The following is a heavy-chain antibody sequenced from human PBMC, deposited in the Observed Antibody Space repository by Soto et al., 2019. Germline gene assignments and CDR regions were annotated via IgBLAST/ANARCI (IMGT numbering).Heavy chain of an antibody. Sequence: EVQLLESGGGLVQPGGSLRLSCAASGFTFSSYAMSWVRQAPGKGLEWVSAISGRGGSTYYAGSVKGRFTNSRDNSKNTLYLQMNSLRAEDTAVYYCSKHRGDMTSRAFDSWGQGTMVTVSS. D-gene: IGHD7-27*01. CDR2: ISGRGGST. CDR3: SKHRGDMTSRAFDS. J-gene: IGHJ3*02. V-gene: IGHV3-23*01. CDR1: GFTFSSYA.